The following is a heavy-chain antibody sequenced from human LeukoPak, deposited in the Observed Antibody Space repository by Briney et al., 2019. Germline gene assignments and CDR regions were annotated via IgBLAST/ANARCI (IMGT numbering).Heavy chain of an antibody. CDR2: ISGSGGST. Sequence: PGGSLRLFCAASGFTFSSYAMSWVRQAPGKGLEWVSAISGSGGSTYYADSVKGRFTISRDNSKNTLYLQMNSLRAEDTAVYYCAKTYCSGGSCYSGFDYWGQGTLVTVSS. CDR1: GFTFSSYA. J-gene: IGHJ4*02. CDR3: AKTYCSGGSCYSGFDY. D-gene: IGHD2-15*01. V-gene: IGHV3-23*01.